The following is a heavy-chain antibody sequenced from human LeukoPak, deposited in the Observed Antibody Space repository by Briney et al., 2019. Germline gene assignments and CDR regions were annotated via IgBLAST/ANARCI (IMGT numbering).Heavy chain of an antibody. J-gene: IGHJ3*02. V-gene: IGHV1-2*02. CDR2: INCNSGGT. CDR1: AYTFTDYY. Sequence: ASVKVSCKASAYTFTDYYMHWVRRAPGQGLEWMGYINCNSGGTNYARKFQGRVTMTRDTSISTAYMELSWLKSDDTAAFYCARTKGTSYYDNSGYGAFDIWGQGTMVTVSS. D-gene: IGHD3-22*01. CDR3: ARTKGTSYYDNSGYGAFDI.